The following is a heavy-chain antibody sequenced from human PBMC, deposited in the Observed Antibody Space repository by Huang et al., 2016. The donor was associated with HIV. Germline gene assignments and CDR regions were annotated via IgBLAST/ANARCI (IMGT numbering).Heavy chain of an antibody. V-gene: IGHV5-51*01. Sequence: EVLLVQSGAELKEPGESLKISCRASGYGFSSYWIGGVRQKPGKGLEWVVIIYPRDSETKYSPSFDGQVTISADKSTRTAYLQWESLKAPDTAIYFCARQVDGFRSHFDFWGQGTLVSVSS. D-gene: IGHD5-18*01. CDR3: ARQVDGFRSHFDF. CDR2: IYPRDSET. J-gene: IGHJ4*02. CDR1: GYGFSSYW.